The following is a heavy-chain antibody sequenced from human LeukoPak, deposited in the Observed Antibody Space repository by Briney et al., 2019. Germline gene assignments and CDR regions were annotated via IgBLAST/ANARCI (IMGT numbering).Heavy chain of an antibody. J-gene: IGHJ4*02. D-gene: IGHD5-12*01. V-gene: IGHV1-69*04. Sequence: GASVKVSCKASGGTFSSYAISWVRQAPGQGLEWMGRIIPILGIANYAQKFQGRVTITADKSTSTAYMELSSLRSEDTAVYYCASLYSGYDSFFDYWGQGTLVTVSS. CDR2: IIPILGIA. CDR3: ASLYSGYDSFFDY. CDR1: GGTFSSYA.